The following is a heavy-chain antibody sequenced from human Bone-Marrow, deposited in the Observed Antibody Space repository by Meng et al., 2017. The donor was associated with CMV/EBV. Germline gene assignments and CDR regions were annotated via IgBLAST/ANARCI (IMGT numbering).Heavy chain of an antibody. D-gene: IGHD3-3*01. CDR1: GFTFSSYA. Sequence: GESLKISCAAFGFTFSSYAMSWVRQAPGKGLEWVSAISGSGGSTYYADSVKGRFTISRDNSKNTLYLQMNSLRAEDTAVYYCANNFWSGYYDYWGQGTLVTVSS. V-gene: IGHV3-23*01. CDR2: ISGSGGST. CDR3: ANNFWSGYYDY. J-gene: IGHJ4*02.